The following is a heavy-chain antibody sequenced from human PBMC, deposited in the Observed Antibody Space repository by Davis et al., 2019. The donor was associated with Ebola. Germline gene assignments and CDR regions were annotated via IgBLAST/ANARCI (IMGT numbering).Heavy chain of an antibody. Sequence: LSLTCAASGFLFSSYAMSWVRQAPGRGLAWVSSISASGGATFYADSVKGRIVMSRDNSNDTLYLRMNNLRAEDTAIYYCAKDLTSYYGSGDFFDYWGQGILVTVSS. J-gene: IGHJ4*02. D-gene: IGHD3-10*01. CDR3: AKDLTSYYGSGDFFDY. V-gene: IGHV3-23*01. CDR2: ISASGGAT. CDR1: GFLFSSYA.